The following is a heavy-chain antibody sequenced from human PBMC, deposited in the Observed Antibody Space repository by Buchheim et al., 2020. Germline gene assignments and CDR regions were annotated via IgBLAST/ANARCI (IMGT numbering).Heavy chain of an antibody. J-gene: IGHJ2*01. D-gene: IGHD2-15*01. CDR1: GGSISSGDYY. Sequence: QVQLQESGPGLVKPSQTLSLTCTVSGGSISSGDYYWSWIRQPPGKGLEWIGYIYYSGSTSYNPSPKSRVTISVDTSKNQFSLKLSSVTAADTAVYYCARAKLGYCSGGTCYRYFDLWGRGTL. CDR3: ARAKLGYCSGGTCYRYFDL. CDR2: IYYSGST. V-gene: IGHV4-30-4*01.